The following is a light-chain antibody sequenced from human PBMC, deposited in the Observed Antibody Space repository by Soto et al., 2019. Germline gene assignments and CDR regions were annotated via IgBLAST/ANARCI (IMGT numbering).Light chain of an antibody. V-gene: IGKV1-9*01. CDR3: LQHNTYPWT. Sequence: DIHMTQSPSSLSASVGDRVTITFRASHDISTYLAWYQQKPGKAPKLMIYDASSLESGVPSRFSGSGSGTEFTLTISSLQPDDFATYYCLQHNTYPWTFGQGTKVDI. J-gene: IGKJ1*01. CDR2: DAS. CDR1: HDISTY.